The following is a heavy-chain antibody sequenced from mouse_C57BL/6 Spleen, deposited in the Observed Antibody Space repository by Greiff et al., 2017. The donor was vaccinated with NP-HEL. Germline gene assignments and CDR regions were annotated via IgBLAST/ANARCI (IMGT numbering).Heavy chain of an antibody. Sequence: DVQLVESGGGLVKPGGSLKLSCAASGFTFSDYGMHWVRQAPEKGLEWVAYISSGSSTIYYADTVKGRFTISRDNAKNTLFLQMTSLRSEDTAMYYCARENYGSSYYFDYWGQGTTLTVSS. V-gene: IGHV5-17*01. CDR1: GFTFSDYG. CDR3: ARENYGSSYYFDY. J-gene: IGHJ2*01. CDR2: ISSGSSTI. D-gene: IGHD1-1*01.